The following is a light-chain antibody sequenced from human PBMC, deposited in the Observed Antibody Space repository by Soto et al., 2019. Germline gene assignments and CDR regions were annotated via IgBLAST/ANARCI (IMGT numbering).Light chain of an antibody. CDR2: KAS. CDR1: QTISSW. CDR3: QHYNSYSEA. J-gene: IGKJ1*01. Sequence: DIQMTQSPSTLSGSVGYRVTITCLASQTISSWLAWYQQKPGKAPKLLIYKASTLKSGVPSRFSGSGSGTEFPLTISSLQPDDFATYYCQHYNSYSEAFGQGTKVDIK. V-gene: IGKV1-5*03.